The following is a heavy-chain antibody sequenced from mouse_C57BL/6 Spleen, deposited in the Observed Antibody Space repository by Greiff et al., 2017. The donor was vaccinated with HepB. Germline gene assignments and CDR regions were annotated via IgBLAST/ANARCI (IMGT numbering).Heavy chain of an antibody. Sequence: QVQLQQSGAELVRPGASVTLSCKASGYTFTDYEMHWVKQTPVHGLEWIGAIDPETGGTAYNQKFKGKAILTADKSSSTAYMELRSLTSEDSAVYYCTPIYYGFPHYAMDYWGQGTSVTVSS. D-gene: IGHD2-2*01. CDR3: TPIYYGFPHYAMDY. CDR1: GYTFTDYE. J-gene: IGHJ4*01. V-gene: IGHV1-15*01. CDR2: IDPETGGT.